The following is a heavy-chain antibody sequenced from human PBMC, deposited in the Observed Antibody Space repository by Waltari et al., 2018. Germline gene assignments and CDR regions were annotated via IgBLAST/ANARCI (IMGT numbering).Heavy chain of an antibody. D-gene: IGHD3-9*01. CDR3: ARGDDILTDYYKGLDY. CDR2: VSRYDGKQ. Sequence: QIRLVQSGDEIKEPGASVKVSCKASGYTFTSYGISWLRRAPGQGLEWMGWVSRYDGKQNDGQKVQGRVGRTTDTSTTTAYMELRSLTSDDTAMYYCARGDDILTDYYKGLDYWGQGTLVTVSS. V-gene: IGHV1-18*01. J-gene: IGHJ4*02. CDR1: GYTFTSYG.